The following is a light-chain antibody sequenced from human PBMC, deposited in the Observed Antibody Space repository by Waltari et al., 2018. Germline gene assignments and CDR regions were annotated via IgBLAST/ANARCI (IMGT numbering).Light chain of an antibody. Sequence: QSALTQPASVSGSPGQSITISCTGTSSDVGGYNYVSWYQQHPGKVPKLMIFDVSNRPSGVSNRFSGSKSGNTASLTISGLQAEDEADYYCSSYTGSSTNFVFGTGTKVTVL. CDR1: SSDVGGYNY. CDR2: DVS. V-gene: IGLV2-14*03. CDR3: SSYTGSSTNFV. J-gene: IGLJ1*01.